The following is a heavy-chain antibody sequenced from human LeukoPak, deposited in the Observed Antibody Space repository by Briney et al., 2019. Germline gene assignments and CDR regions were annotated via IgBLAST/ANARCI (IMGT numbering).Heavy chain of an antibody. D-gene: IGHD3-22*01. Sequence: ASVKVSCKASGYTFTTYGISWVRQAPGQGLEWMGWISAYNGNTNYVQKLQGRVTMTTDTSTSTAYMELRSLRSDDTAVYYCARAYYDSSTYYFDYWGRGTLVTVSS. CDR1: GYTFTTYG. CDR2: ISAYNGNT. CDR3: ARAYYDSSTYYFDY. V-gene: IGHV1-18*01. J-gene: IGHJ4*02.